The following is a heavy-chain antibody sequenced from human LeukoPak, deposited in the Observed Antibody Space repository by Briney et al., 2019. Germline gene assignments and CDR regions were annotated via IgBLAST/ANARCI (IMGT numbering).Heavy chain of an antibody. V-gene: IGHV3-33*08. CDR2: IWYDGSNK. J-gene: IGHJ4*02. Sequence: GGSLRLSCAASGFTFSSYAMHWVRQAPGKGLEWVAVIWYDGSNKYYADSVKGRFTISRDNSKNTLYLQMNSLRAEDTAVYYCARDQGGGDYFDYWGQGTLVTVSS. D-gene: IGHD2-21*01. CDR3: ARDQGGGDYFDY. CDR1: GFTFSSYA.